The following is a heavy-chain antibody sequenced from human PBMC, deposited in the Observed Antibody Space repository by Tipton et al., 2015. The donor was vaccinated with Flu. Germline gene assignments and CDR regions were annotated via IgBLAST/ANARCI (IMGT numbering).Heavy chain of an antibody. CDR2: IYYSGST. V-gene: IGHV4-59*01. CDR3: ARDGITGTIGAFDI. Sequence: TLSLTCTVSGGSISSYYWSWIRRPPGKGLEWIGYIYYSGSTNYNPSLKSRVTISVDTSKNQFSLKLSSVTAADTAVYYCARDGITGTIGAFDIWGQGTMVTVSS. CDR1: GGSISSYY. D-gene: IGHD1-20*01. J-gene: IGHJ3*02.